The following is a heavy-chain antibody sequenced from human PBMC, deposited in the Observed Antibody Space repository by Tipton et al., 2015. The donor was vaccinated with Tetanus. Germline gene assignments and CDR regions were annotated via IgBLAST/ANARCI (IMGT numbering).Heavy chain of an antibody. CDR1: GGSVRSGSY. CDR2: VYYNGNT. Sequence: TLSLTCTVSGGSVRSGSYWNWIRQPPGKGLEWIGYVYYNGNTHYNPALKSRVTISVDTSKNQFSLKLSSVTAADTAIYYCAREVPAAGHFDSWGQGTLVTVSS. V-gene: IGHV4-61*01. J-gene: IGHJ4*02. D-gene: IGHD2-2*01. CDR3: AREVPAAGHFDS.